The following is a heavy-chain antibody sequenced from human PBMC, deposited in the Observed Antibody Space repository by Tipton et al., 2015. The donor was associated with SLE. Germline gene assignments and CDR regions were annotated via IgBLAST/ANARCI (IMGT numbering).Heavy chain of an antibody. Sequence: QSGPEVKRPGASVKVSCKASGYTFTTYDIFWVRQAPGQGLEWMGWISGQNGRSNYAQRFQGRVTMTTDASTRTAYMDLRSLRSDDTAVYYCARMSEDAYAMFVWGQGTTVTVSS. D-gene: IGHD2-8*01. CDR2: ISGQNGRS. CDR3: ARMSEDAYAMFV. J-gene: IGHJ6*02. V-gene: IGHV1-18*01. CDR1: GYTFTTYD.